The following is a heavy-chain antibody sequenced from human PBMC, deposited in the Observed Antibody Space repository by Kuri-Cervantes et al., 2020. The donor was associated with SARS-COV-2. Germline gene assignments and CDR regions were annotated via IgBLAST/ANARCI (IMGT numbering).Heavy chain of an antibody. CDR2: IYDSANT. D-gene: IGHD5-18*01. CDR1: GGSINNYY. J-gene: IGHJ4*02. V-gene: IGHV4-59*01. CDR3: ARVGVRSCGVLDY. Sequence: SETLSLTCTVSGGSINNYYWSWIRQPPGKGLEWIGYIYDSANTNYNTSLRSRVTMSVDTSKNQVSLKLTSVTAADTAVYFCARVGVRSCGVLDYWGQGTLVTVSS.